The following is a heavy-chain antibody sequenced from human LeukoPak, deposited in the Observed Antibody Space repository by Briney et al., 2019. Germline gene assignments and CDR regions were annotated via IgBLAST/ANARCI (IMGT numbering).Heavy chain of an antibody. Sequence: GGSLRLSCAASGFTFSSYWMHWVRQAPGKGLVWVSRINSDGSSTSYADSVKGRFTISRDNAKNTLYLQMDSLRAEDTAVYYCARAGYYDFWSGYYSFDYWGQGTLVTVSS. D-gene: IGHD3-3*01. V-gene: IGHV3-74*01. CDR3: ARAGYYDFWSGYYSFDY. CDR1: GFTFSSYW. J-gene: IGHJ4*02. CDR2: INSDGSST.